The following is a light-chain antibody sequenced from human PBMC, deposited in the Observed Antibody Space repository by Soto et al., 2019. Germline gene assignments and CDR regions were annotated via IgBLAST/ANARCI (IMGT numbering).Light chain of an antibody. Sequence: EVVLTQSPCTLSLSPGERATLSCRAGQSVGSTYLAWYQRKPGQAPRLLIYGVFSRASGIPDRFSGSGSGTDFILTISRLEPEDSAVYYCQQYDETPSTFGQGTKVEIK. CDR2: GVF. J-gene: IGKJ1*01. V-gene: IGKV3-20*01. CDR3: QQYDETPST. CDR1: QSVGSTY.